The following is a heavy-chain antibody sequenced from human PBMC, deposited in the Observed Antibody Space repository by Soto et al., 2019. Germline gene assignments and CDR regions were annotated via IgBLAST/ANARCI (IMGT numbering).Heavy chain of an antibody. CDR3: ARWWSGSRQGFDP. CDR1: GGSISSGDYY. V-gene: IGHV4-31*03. J-gene: IGHJ5*02. CDR2: IYYSGST. Sequence: QVQLQESGPGLVKPSQTLSLTCTVSGGSISSGDYYWSWIRQHPGKGMEWIGYIYYSGSTHFTPSLESRVTISVDTSKNQFSLKLSSVTAADTAVYYCARWWSGSRQGFDPWGQGTLVTVSS. D-gene: IGHD3-3*01.